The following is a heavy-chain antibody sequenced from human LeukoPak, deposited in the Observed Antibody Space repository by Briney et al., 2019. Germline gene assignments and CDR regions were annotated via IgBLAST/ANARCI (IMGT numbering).Heavy chain of an antibody. CDR1: GYTFTGYY. Sequence: ASVKVSCKASGYTFTGYYMHWVRQAPGQGLEWMGWISAYNGNTNYAQKLQGRVTMTTDTSTSTAYMELRSLRSDDTAVYYCARLGTFYYMDVWGKGTTVTVSS. CDR2: ISAYNGNT. CDR3: ARLGTFYYMDV. J-gene: IGHJ6*03. V-gene: IGHV1-18*04. D-gene: IGHD1-14*01.